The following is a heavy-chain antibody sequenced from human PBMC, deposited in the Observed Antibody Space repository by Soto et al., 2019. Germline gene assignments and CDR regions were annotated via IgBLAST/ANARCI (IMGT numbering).Heavy chain of an antibody. CDR1: GYTFTSYG. D-gene: IGHD3-22*01. V-gene: IGHV1-18*01. CDR3: ARACSGGSCYYYDSSGYYDY. CDR2: ISAYNGNT. J-gene: IGHJ4*02. Sequence: ASVKVSCKASGYTFTSYGIIWVRQAPGQGLEWMGWISAYNGNTNYSQKFQGRVTITRDTSASTAYMELSSLRSEDTAVYYCARACSGGSCYYYDSSGYYDYWGQGTLVTVSS.